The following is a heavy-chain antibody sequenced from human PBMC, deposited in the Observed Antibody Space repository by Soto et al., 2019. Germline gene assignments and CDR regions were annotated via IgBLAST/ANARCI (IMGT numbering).Heavy chain of an antibody. Sequence: PGGSLRLSCAASGFTFSSYGMHWVRQAPGKGLEWVAVISYDGSNKYYADSVKGRFTISRDNSKNTLYLQMNSLRAEDTAVYYCAKDPSNYRVPYYYYGMDVWGQGTTVTVSS. CDR3: AKDPSNYRVPYYYYGMDV. D-gene: IGHD4-4*01. V-gene: IGHV3-30*18. CDR1: GFTFSSYG. CDR2: ISYDGSNK. J-gene: IGHJ6*02.